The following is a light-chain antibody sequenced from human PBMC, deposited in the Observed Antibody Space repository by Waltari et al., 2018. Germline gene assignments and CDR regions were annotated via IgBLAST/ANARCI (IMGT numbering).Light chain of an antibody. CDR1: QTVLYSSDNNNY. CDR3: QQYYDTPRT. CDR2: WAS. Sequence: DIVMTHSPDSLAVSLGERATINRNSSQTVLYSSDNNNYLAWYQQKLGQPPKLLIYWASTRASGVPARFSGSGSGTDFTLTISSLQAEDVAVYYCQQYYDTPRTFGQGTRVEIK. J-gene: IGKJ1*01. V-gene: IGKV4-1*01.